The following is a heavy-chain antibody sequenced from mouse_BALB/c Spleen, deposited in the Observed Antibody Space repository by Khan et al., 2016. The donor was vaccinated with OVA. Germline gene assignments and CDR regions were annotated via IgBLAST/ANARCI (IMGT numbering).Heavy chain of an antibody. CDR1: GFSLSNYG. CDR3: ARAFYNGAWFAY. J-gene: IGHJ3*01. CDR2: IWAGGST. V-gene: IGHV2-9*02. D-gene: IGHD1-3*01. Sequence: QVQLKESGPGLVAPSQTLSITCTVSGFSLSNYGVHWVRQPPGKGLAWLGVIWAGGSTNHNSALMSRLSISKADSKSQVFLKMNRLQTDDTDMYYLARAFYNGAWFAYWGQGTLVTVSA.